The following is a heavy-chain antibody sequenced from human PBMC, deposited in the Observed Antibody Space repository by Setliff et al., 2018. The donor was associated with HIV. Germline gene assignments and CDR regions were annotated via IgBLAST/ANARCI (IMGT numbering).Heavy chain of an antibody. CDR1: GYTFTAYF. V-gene: IGHV1-2*02. D-gene: IGHD3-10*01. J-gene: IGHJ5*02. CDR2: ISPNTGDT. CDR3: ARGGYYTSGTWFDP. Sequence: ASVKVSCKTAGYTFTAYFLQWVRQAPGQGLEWIGWISPNTGDTGIALKFQGRVTMTRDTSTSTTHLELDRLTYDDTAIYYCARGGYYTSGTWFDPWGQGTLVTVSS.